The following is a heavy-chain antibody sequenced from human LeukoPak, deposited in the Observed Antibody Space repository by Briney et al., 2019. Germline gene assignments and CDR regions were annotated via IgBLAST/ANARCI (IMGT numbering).Heavy chain of an antibody. CDR1: GGSISSGGYY. J-gene: IGHJ2*01. Sequence: PSQTLSLTCTVSGGSISSGGYYWSWIRQHPGKGLEWIGYIYYSGSTYYNPSLKSRVTISVDTSKNQFSLKLSSVTAADTAVYYCARDRYTVVSWYFDLWGRGTPVTVSS. V-gene: IGHV4-31*03. CDR3: ARDRYTVVSWYFDL. CDR2: IYYSGST. D-gene: IGHD4-23*01.